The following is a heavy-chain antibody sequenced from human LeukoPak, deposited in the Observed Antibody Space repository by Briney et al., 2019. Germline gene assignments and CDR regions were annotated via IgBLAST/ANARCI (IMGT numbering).Heavy chain of an antibody. CDR3: ARVDYTIFGVVIIRAFDI. J-gene: IGHJ3*02. Sequence: SETLSLTCTVSGGSINNYYWSWIRQPPGKGLEWIGHIDDRGSTDYNPSLKSRVTISVDTSKNQFSLKLSSVTAADTAVYYCARVDYTIFGVVIIRAFDIWGQGTMVTVSS. CDR2: IDDRGST. V-gene: IGHV4-59*08. D-gene: IGHD3-3*01. CDR1: GGSINNYY.